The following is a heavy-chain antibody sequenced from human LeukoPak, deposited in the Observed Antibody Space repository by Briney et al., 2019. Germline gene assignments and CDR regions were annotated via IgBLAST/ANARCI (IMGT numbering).Heavy chain of an antibody. D-gene: IGHD3-16*01. CDR3: ARSPGGLFDY. Sequence: SETLSLTCTVSGGSISSYYWSWIRQPPGKGLEWIGYIYYSGSTNYNPSLKSRVTISVDTSKNQFSLKLSSVTAADTAVYYCARSPGGLFDYWGQGTLVTVYS. J-gene: IGHJ4*02. V-gene: IGHV4-59*01. CDR1: GGSISSYY. CDR2: IYYSGST.